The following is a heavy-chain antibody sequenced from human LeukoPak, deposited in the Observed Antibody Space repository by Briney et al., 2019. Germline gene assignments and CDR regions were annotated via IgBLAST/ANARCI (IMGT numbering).Heavy chain of an antibody. CDR2: ISSSGSTI. V-gene: IGHV3-48*03. CDR3: ARDPPTVTTQPPDY. D-gene: IGHD4-17*01. CDR1: GFTFSSYE. Sequence: GGSLRLSCAASGFTFSSYEMNWVRQAPGKGLEWVSYISSSGSTINYADSVKGRFTISRDNAKNSLYLQMNSLRAEDTAVYYCARDPPTVTTQPPDYWGQGTLVTVSS. J-gene: IGHJ4*02.